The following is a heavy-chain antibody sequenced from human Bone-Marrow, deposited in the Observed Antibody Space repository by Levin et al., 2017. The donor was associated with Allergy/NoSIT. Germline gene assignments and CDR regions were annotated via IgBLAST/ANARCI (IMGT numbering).Heavy chain of an antibody. V-gene: IGHV4-59*01. CDR2: IYYSGST. Sequence: SETLSLTCTVSGGSISSYYWSWIRQPPGKGLEWIGYIYYSGSTNYNPSLKSRVTISVDTSKNQFSLKLSSVTAADTAVYYCARGTRLYDYYMDGWGKGTTVTVSS. CDR3: ARGTRLYDYYMDG. CDR1: GGSISSYY. J-gene: IGHJ6*03.